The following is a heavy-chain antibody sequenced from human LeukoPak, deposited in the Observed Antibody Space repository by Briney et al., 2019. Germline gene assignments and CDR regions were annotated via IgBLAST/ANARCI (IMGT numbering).Heavy chain of an antibody. J-gene: IGHJ4*02. CDR1: GYTFTSYY. CDR3: ARLPIYYYDSSGPRGYFDY. Sequence: GASVKVSCKASGYTFTSYYMHWVRQAPGQGLEWMGIINPSGGSTSYAQKFQGRVTMTRDTSTSTVYMELSSLRSEDAAVYYCARLPIYYYDSSGPRGYFDYWGQGTLVTVSS. CDR2: INPSGGST. D-gene: IGHD3-22*01. V-gene: IGHV1-46*01.